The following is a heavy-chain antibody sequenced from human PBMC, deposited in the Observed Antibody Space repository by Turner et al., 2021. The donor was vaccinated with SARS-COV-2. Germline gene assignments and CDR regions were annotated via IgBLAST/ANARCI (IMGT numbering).Heavy chain of an antibody. J-gene: IGHJ4*02. V-gene: IGHV3-21*01. CDR3: ARVLRTYYYDSSGYYPGAVDY. Sequence: EVQLVESGGGLVKPGGSLRLSCAASGFTFSSYSMNWVRQGPGKGLEWVSSISSSSSYIYYADSVKGRFTISRDNAKNSLYLQMNSLRAEDTAVYYCARVLRTYYYDSSGYYPGAVDYWGQGTLVTVSS. D-gene: IGHD3-22*01. CDR1: GFTFSSYS. CDR2: ISSSSSYI.